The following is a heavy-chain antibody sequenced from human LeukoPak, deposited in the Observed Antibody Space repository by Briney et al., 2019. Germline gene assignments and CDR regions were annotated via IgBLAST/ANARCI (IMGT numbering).Heavy chain of an antibody. CDR2: IYPGDSDT. D-gene: IGHD6-6*01. CDR3: ARHPIAALREDAFDI. Sequence: HGESLKISCKGSGYSFTSYWIGWVRQMPGKGLEWMGIIYPGDSDTRYSPSFQGQVTISAEKSISTAYLQWSSLKASDTAMYYCARHPIAALREDAFDIWGQGTMVTVSS. CDR1: GYSFTSYW. J-gene: IGHJ3*02. V-gene: IGHV5-51*01.